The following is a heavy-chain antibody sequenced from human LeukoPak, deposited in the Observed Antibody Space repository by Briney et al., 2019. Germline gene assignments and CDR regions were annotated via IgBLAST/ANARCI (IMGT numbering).Heavy chain of an antibody. J-gene: IGHJ3*01. CDR1: GFTLTSYA. Sequence: GGSLRLSCAVSGFTLTSYAMYWVRQAPGKGLEYVSAITSNGASTYYADSVKGRFTMSRDTSKNTLYLQMGTVRAEDTAVYYCVSREAGAFDVWGQGTMVTVSS. D-gene: IGHD5-24*01. V-gene: IGHV3-64*02. CDR3: VSREAGAFDV. CDR2: ITSNGAST.